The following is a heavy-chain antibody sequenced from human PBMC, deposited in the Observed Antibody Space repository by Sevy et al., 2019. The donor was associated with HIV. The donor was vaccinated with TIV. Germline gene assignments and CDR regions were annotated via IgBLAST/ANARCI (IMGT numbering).Heavy chain of an antibody. CDR3: ARGLPPSGGGGMDV. D-gene: IGHD2-15*01. Sequence: GESLKISCAASGFTFSSYWMTWVRQAPGKGLEWVANINRDGGQKFYVGSVKGRFTISRDNAKNSLYLQMNSLRTEDTAVYACARGLPPSGGGGMDVWGQGTTVTVSS. CDR2: INRDGGQK. V-gene: IGHV3-7*04. CDR1: GFTFSSYW. J-gene: IGHJ6*02.